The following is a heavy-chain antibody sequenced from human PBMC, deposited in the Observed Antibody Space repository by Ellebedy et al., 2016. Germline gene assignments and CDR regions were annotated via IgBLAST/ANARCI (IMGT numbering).Heavy chain of an antibody. D-gene: IGHD3-10*01. J-gene: IGHJ3*02. CDR1: GFTFDNYG. CDR2: IDPDGRSHT. CDR3: AIFAGITPIVRDGLDI. Sequence: GGSLRLXXVASGFTFDNYGMSWVRLVPGKGLVWVSRIDPDGRSHTNYADSVYGRFTISRDNAKNTLYLQMNSLRAEDTTVYYCAIFAGITPIVRDGLDIWGQGTMVTVSS. V-gene: IGHV3-74*01.